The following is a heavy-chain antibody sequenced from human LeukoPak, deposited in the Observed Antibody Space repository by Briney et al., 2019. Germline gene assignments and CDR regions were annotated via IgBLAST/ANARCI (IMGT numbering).Heavy chain of an antibody. CDR1: GFKLGTSGVC. V-gene: IGHV2-70*13. CDR3: GRTGPVQVLYKFAY. Sequence: SGPTLVNPTQALGLTCSCYGFKLGTSGVCVSWIRQPPGKALEWLALIDWDDEKFYRTSLKTRLTISKDTSKNQVVLTVTNMDPVDTATYHCGRTGPVQVLYKFAYRGQGTLVTVSS. D-gene: IGHD5-24*01. CDR2: IDWDDEK. J-gene: IGHJ4*02.